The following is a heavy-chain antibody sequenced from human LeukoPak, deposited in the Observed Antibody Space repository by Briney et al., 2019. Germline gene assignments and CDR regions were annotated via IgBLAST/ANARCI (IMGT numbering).Heavy chain of an antibody. CDR3: ASHGSWRFDY. CDR2: ISSSSSYI. V-gene: IGHV3-21*01. CDR1: GFTFSSYS. D-gene: IGHD5-24*01. J-gene: IGHJ4*02. Sequence: GGSLRLSCAASGFTFSSYSMNWVRQAPGKGLEWVSSISSSSSYIYYADSVKGRFTISRDNAKNSLYLQMNSLRAEDTAVYFCASHGSWRFDYWGQGTLVTVSS.